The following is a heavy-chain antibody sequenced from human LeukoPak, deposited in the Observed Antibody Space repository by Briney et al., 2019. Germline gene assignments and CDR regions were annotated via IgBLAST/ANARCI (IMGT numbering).Heavy chain of an antibody. Sequence: SETLSLTCTVSGYSISTGYYWDWIRPPPGKGLEWIGTFYHGGSTYYNPSLKSRVTISVDTSKNQFSLKLSSVTAADTAVYYCARHVGPHLGRGVLRNNWFDPGGQGTPVTVSA. J-gene: IGHJ5*02. CDR2: FYHGGST. CDR1: GYSISTGYY. CDR3: ARHVGPHLGRGVLRNNWFDP. D-gene: IGHD3-10*01. V-gene: IGHV4-38-2*02.